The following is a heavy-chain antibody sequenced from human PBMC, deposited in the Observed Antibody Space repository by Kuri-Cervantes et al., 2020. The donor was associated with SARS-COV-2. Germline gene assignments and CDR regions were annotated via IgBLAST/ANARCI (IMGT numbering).Heavy chain of an antibody. Sequence: GESLKISCAASGFTFNNYVMTWVRRAPGKGLEWVSTISGNDGRTFYADSVKGRFTISRDNSKNTLYLQMNSLRAEDTAVYYCARDDVVVPAATDYYYGMDVWGQGTTVTVSS. J-gene: IGHJ6*02. D-gene: IGHD2-2*01. V-gene: IGHV3-23*01. CDR2: ISGNDGRT. CDR3: ARDDVVVPAATDYYYGMDV. CDR1: GFTFNNYV.